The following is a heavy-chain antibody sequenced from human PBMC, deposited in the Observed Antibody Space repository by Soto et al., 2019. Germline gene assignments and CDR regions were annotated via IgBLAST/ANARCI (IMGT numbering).Heavy chain of an antibody. CDR1: GFTFSSYA. CDR2: ISGSGGST. V-gene: IGHV3-23*01. J-gene: IGHJ4*02. D-gene: IGHD2-15*01. CDR3: AKLDYCSGGSCLIPDY. Sequence: EVQLLESGGGLVQPGGSLRLSCAASGFTFSSYAMSWVRQAPGKGLEWVSAISGSGGSTYYADSVKGRFTISRDNSKNXLSLQMNSLRAEDTAVYYCAKLDYCSGGSCLIPDYWGQGTLVTVSS.